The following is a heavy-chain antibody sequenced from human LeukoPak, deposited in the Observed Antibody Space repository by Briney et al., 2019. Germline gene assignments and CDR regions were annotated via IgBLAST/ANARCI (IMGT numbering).Heavy chain of an antibody. J-gene: IGHJ4*02. CDR2: ISYDGSNK. CDR1: GFTFSSYA. V-gene: IGHV3-30*04. Sequence: PGGPLRLSCAASGFTFSSYAMHWVRQAPGEGLEWVAVISYDGSNKYYADSVKGRFTISRDNSKNTLYLQMNSQRAEDTAVYYCARDTVGSSTSFDYWGQGTLVTVSS. CDR3: ARDTVGSSTSFDY. D-gene: IGHD2-2*01.